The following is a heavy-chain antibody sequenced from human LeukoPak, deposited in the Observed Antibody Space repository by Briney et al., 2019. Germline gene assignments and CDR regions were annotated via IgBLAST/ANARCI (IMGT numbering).Heavy chain of an antibody. CDR3: ARSRPMIVVVPAAIPDYYYYYGMDV. Sequence: PSETLSLTCTVSGGSISSYYWSWIRQPAGRGLEWIGRIYTSGSTNSNPSLKSRVTISVDTSKNQFSLKLSSVTAADTAVYYCARSRPMIVVVPAAIPDYYYYYGMDVWGQGTTVTVSS. CDR2: IYTSGST. D-gene: IGHD2-2*01. V-gene: IGHV4-4*07. J-gene: IGHJ6*02. CDR1: GGSISSYY.